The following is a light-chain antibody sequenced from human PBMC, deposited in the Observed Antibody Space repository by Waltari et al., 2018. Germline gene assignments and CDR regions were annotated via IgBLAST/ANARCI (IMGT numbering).Light chain of an antibody. V-gene: IGKV1-39*01. Sequence: DIHMTQSPSSLSASVGDSVTITCRASDSITYVNWYQQKPGRAPRLLIYAASNLQTGVPSRFSGIGSGTHFTLTISSLQPDDLATYFCQQSSSVPRTFGQGTKIEMK. J-gene: IGKJ1*01. CDR2: AAS. CDR1: DSITY. CDR3: QQSSSVPRT.